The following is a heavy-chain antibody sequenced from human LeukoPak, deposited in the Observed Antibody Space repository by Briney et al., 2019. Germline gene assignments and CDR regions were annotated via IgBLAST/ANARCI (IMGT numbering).Heavy chain of an antibody. Sequence: SETLSLTCTVSGGSISSSSYYWGWIRQPPGKGLEWIGSIYYSGSTYYNPSLKSRVTISVDTSKNQFSLKLGSVTAADTAVYYCARDSITAMVTTFDYWGQGTLVTVSS. CDR2: IYYSGST. V-gene: IGHV4-39*07. D-gene: IGHD5-18*01. CDR1: GGSISSSSYY. CDR3: ARDSITAMVTTFDY. J-gene: IGHJ4*02.